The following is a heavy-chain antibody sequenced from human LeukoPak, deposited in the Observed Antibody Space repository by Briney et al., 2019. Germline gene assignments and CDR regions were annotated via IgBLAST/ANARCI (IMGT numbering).Heavy chain of an antibody. D-gene: IGHD5-12*01. CDR2: ISYDGSNK. J-gene: IGHJ4*02. V-gene: IGHV3-30*04. Sequence: GGSLRLSCAASGFTFSSYAMHWVRQAPGKGLEWVAVISYDGSNKYYADSVKGRFTISRDNSKNTLYLQMNSLRAEDTAVYYCARDLNGYDLALYYWGQGTLVTVSS. CDR3: ARDLNGYDLALYY. CDR1: GFTFSSYA.